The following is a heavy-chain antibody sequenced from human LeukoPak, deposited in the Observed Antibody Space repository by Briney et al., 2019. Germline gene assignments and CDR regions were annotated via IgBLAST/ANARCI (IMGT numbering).Heavy chain of an antibody. J-gene: IGHJ4*02. D-gene: IGHD5-12*01. V-gene: IGHV3-30*04. CDR2: ISYDGSNK. CDR3: ARDGVRYSGYDTYYFDY. Sequence: PGGSLRLSCAASGFTFSSYAMHWVRQAPGKGLEWVAVISYDGSNKCYADSVKGRFTISRDNSKNTLYLQMNSLRAEDTAVYYCARDGVRYSGYDTYYFDYWGQGTLVTVSS. CDR1: GFTFSSYA.